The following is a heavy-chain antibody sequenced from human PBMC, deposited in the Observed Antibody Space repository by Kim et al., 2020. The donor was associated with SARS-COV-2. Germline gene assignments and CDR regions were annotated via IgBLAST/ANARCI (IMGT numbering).Heavy chain of an antibody. J-gene: IGHJ6*02. D-gene: IGHD3-9*01. CDR3: AKGVYYVILLGYYVWGTYYYYGMYV. CDR1: GFTFSSYS. Sequence: GGSLRLSCAASGFTFSSYSMNWVRQAPGKGLEWVSYISSSSSTIYYADSVKGRFTISRDNAKNSLYLQMNSLRDEDTAVYYCAKGVYYVILLGYYVWGTYYYYGMYVCGQGTTVTVSS. V-gene: IGHV3-48*02. CDR2: ISSSSSTI.